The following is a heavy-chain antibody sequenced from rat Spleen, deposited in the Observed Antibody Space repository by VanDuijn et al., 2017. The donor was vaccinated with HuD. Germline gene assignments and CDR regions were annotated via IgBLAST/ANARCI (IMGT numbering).Heavy chain of an antibody. CDR3: ATDRDA. J-gene: IGHJ4*01. D-gene: IGHD2-1*01. CDR1: GFTFSNYD. Sequence: EVELVESGGGLVQPGGSLKLSCAASGFTFSNYDMAWVRQAPGKGLEWVASITDGPGNTFYPDSVRGRFTISRDIAKATLFLQMNSLRSEDTATYYCATDRDAWGQGASVTVSS. V-gene: IGHV5-25*01. CDR2: ITDGPGNT.